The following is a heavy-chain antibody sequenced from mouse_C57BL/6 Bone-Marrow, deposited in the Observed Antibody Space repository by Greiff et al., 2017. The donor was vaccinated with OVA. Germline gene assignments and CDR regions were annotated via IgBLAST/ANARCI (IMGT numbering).Heavy chain of an antibody. V-gene: IGHV3-8*01. D-gene: IGHD2-2*01. CDR1: GYSITSDY. CDR2: ISYSGST. Sequence: EVKLQQSGPGLAKPSQTLSLTCSVTGYSITSDYWNWIRKFPGNKLEYMGYISYSGSTYYNPSLKSRISITRDTSKNQYYLQLNSVTTEDTATYYCARGMVTDYYAMDYWGQGTSVTVSS. CDR3: ARGMVTDYYAMDY. J-gene: IGHJ4*01.